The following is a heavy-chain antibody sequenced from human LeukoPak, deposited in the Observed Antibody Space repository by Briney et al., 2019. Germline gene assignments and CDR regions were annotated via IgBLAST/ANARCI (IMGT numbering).Heavy chain of an antibody. J-gene: IGHJ3*02. D-gene: IGHD1-26*01. CDR2: MNPNSGNT. V-gene: IGHV1-8*01. CDR1: GYTFTSYD. CDR3: ARVLVGAPAFDI. Sequence: ASVKVSFKSSGYTFTSYDINWVRQATGQGLEWMGWMNPNSGNTGYAQKFQGRVTMTRNTSISTAYMELSSLRSEDTAVYYCARVLVGAPAFDIWGQGTMVTVSS.